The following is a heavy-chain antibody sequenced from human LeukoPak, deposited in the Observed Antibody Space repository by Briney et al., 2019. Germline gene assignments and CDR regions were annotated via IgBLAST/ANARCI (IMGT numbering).Heavy chain of an antibody. D-gene: IGHD4-17*01. CDR2: ISISSTTI. V-gene: IGHV3-11*01. CDR1: GFTFTDYY. J-gene: IGHJ4*02. Sequence: GGSLRLSCAASGFTFTDYYMSWIRQAPGKGLEWVSYISISSTTIYYADSVKGRFTFSRDNAKNSLYLQMNSLRDEDTAVYYCARAGRLQYGDYVAFDYWGQGTLVTVSS. CDR3: ARAGRLQYGDYVAFDY.